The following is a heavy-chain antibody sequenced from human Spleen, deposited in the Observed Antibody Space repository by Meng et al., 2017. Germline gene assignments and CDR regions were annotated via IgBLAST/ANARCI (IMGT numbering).Heavy chain of an antibody. CDR3: ARGPTTMAHDFDY. D-gene: IGHD4-11*01. Sequence: QGQLQQWGAGLLKPSETLSLTCVVSGGSFSDYYWSWIRQPPGKGLEWIGEINHSGSTKYNPSLESRATISVDTSQNNLSLKLSSVTAADSAVYYCARGPTTMAHDFDYWGQGTLVTVSS. CDR1: GGSFSDYY. CDR2: INHSGST. V-gene: IGHV4-34*01. J-gene: IGHJ4*02.